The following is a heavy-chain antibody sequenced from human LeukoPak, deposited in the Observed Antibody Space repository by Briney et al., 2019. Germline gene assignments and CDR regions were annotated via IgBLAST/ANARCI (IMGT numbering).Heavy chain of an antibody. J-gene: IGHJ4*02. V-gene: IGHV1-8*01. CDR3: ASWSLGYCSGGSCPRGAFDY. CDR1: GYTFTSYD. CDR2: MNPNSGNT. Sequence: ASVKVSCKASGYTFTSYDINWVRQATGQGLEWMGWMNPNSGNTGYAQKFQGRVTMTRNTSISTAYMELSSLRSEDTAVYYCASWSLGYCSGGSCPRGAFDYWGQGTLVTVSS. D-gene: IGHD2-15*01.